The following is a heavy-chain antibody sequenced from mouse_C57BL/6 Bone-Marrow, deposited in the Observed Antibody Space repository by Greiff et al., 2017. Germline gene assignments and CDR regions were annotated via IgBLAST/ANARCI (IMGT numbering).Heavy chain of an antibody. D-gene: IGHD2-4*01. CDR3: ARFGNDYDGVPYAMDY. V-gene: IGHV1-82*01. J-gene: IGHJ4*01. CDR2: IYPGDGDT. CDR1: GYAFSSSW. Sequence: QVQLQQSGPELVKPGASVKISCKASGYAFSSSWMNWVKQRPGKGLEWIGRIYPGDGDTNYNGKFKGKATLTADKSSSTAYMQLSSLTSEDSAVYFCARFGNDYDGVPYAMDYWGQGTSVTVSS.